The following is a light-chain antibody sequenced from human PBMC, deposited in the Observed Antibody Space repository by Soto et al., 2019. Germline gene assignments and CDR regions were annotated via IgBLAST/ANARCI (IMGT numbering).Light chain of an antibody. CDR1: SSDSGDYNY. CDR2: DVS. V-gene: IGLV2-14*01. J-gene: IGLJ1*01. Sequence: QSALTQPASVSGSPGQSITTSCVGTSSDSGDYNYVSWYQQHPGNVPKVIIYDVSNRPSGVSYRFSATKSGNTASLTISGLQAEDEADYYCCSYTRSGTLIFGTGTKLTVL. CDR3: CSYTRSGTLI.